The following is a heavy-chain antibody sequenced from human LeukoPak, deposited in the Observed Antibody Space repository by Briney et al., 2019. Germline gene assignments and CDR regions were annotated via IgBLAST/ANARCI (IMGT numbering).Heavy chain of an antibody. D-gene: IGHD2-8*01. CDR1: GFNFRRHA. CDR2: ISNGGAGT. Sequence: GGSLRLSCAASGFNFRRHAMSWVRQAPGKGLEWVSVISNGGAGTYYADSVKGRFTISRDNSKSTLYLQMSSLRAEDTAVYYCAKDHGTNVYDPFDYWGQGTLVTVSS. CDR3: AKDHGTNVYDPFDY. J-gene: IGHJ4*02. V-gene: IGHV3-23*01.